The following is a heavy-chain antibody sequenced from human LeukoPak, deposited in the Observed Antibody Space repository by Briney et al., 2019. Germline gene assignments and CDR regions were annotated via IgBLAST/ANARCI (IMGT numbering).Heavy chain of an antibody. V-gene: IGHV4-59*01. D-gene: IGHD5-12*01. Sequence: SETLSLTCTVSGGSIRSYYWSWIRQPPGKTLEWIGYIYYSGTTNYNPSLKSRITISKDTSKNQFSLKLTSVTAADTAVYYCARSRSRGYSGDFDCWGQGTLVTVSS. CDR1: GGSIRSYY. CDR3: ARSRSRGYSGDFDC. CDR2: IYYSGTT. J-gene: IGHJ4*02.